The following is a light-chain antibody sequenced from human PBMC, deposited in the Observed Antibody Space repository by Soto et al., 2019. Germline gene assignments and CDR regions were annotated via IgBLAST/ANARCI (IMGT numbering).Light chain of an antibody. Sequence: QSVLTQPPSVSGSPGQSVTISRTGTSTDFVSYNRVSWYQQPPGTAPKLIIYEASNRPSGVPGRFSGSKSGNTASLTISGLQAEDEAHYYCSSYTTSSTHVFGTGTKVTVL. CDR2: EAS. J-gene: IGLJ1*01. V-gene: IGLV2-18*02. CDR1: STDFVSYNR. CDR3: SSYTTSSTHV.